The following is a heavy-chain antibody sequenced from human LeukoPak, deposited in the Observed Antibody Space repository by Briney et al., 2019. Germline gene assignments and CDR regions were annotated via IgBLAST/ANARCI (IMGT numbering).Heavy chain of an antibody. Sequence: VASVKVSCKASGYTFTGYYMHWVRQAPGQGLEWMGWINPNSGGTNYAQKFQGWVTMTRDTSISTAYMELSRLRSDDTAVYYCARARVGATGGFDYWGQGTLVTVSS. CDR2: INPNSGGT. V-gene: IGHV1-2*04. J-gene: IGHJ4*02. D-gene: IGHD1-26*01. CDR3: ARARVGATGGFDY. CDR1: GYTFTGYY.